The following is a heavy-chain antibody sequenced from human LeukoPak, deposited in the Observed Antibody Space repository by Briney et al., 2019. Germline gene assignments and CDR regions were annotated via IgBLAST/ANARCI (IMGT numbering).Heavy chain of an antibody. J-gene: IGHJ6*02. D-gene: IGHD6-13*01. V-gene: IGHV1-8*01. CDR3: AIEGRSSSWYIDYYYGMDV. Sequence: ASVKVSCKASGYTFTSYDINWVRQATGQGLEWMGWMNPNSGNTGYAQKFQGRVTMTGNTSISTAYMELSSLRSEDTAVYYCAIEGRSSSWYIDYYYGMDVWGQGTTVTVSS. CDR1: GYTFTSYD. CDR2: MNPNSGNT.